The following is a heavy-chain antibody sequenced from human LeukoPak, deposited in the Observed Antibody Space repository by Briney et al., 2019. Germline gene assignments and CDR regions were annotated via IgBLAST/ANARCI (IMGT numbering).Heavy chain of an antibody. V-gene: IGHV3-21*01. J-gene: IGHJ4*02. D-gene: IGHD3-22*01. CDR2: ISSRSPYI. CDR3: ARDAWLDDSHFKAFDY. Sequence: GGSLRLACAASGFSFSSQSMNWVRQAPGKGLEWVSAISSRSPYIYYVESGKGRFTISRDNAKNSLYLQMNSLRCEDTAVYYWARDAWLDDSHFKAFDYWGEGTLVTVSS. CDR1: GFSFSSQS.